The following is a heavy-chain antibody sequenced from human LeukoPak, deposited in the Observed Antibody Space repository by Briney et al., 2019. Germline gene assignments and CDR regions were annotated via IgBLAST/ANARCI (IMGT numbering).Heavy chain of an antibody. CDR2: ISGSGGST. CDR3: AKDCTDWTPYYFDY. J-gene: IGHJ4*02. CDR1: GFTFSSYA. D-gene: IGHD2-8*02. Sequence: AGGSLRLSCAASGFTFSSYAMSWVRQAPGKGLEWVSAISGSGGSTYYADSVKGRFTISRGNSKNTLYLQMNSLRAEDTAVYYCAKDCTDWTPYYFDYWGQGTLVTVSS. V-gene: IGHV3-23*01.